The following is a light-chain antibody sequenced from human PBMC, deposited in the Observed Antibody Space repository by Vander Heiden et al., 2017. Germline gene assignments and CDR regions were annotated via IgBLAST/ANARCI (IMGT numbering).Light chain of an antibody. V-gene: IGLV2-14*03. CDR1: SSDVGGYNY. Sequence: QSALTQPASVSGSPGQSITISCPGPSSDVGGYNYVSWYQQHPGKAPKLMVFDVSNRPSGVSNRFSGSKSGDTASLTISGLQADDEADYYCSSYRSSSSTPYVFGTGTKVTVL. CDR2: DVS. CDR3: SSYRSSSSTPYV. J-gene: IGLJ1*01.